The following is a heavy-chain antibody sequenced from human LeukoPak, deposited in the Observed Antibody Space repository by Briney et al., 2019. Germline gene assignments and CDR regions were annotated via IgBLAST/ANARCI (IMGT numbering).Heavy chain of an antibody. Sequence: GGSLRLSCAASGFTFSSYGMSWVRQAPGKGLEWVSAISSGGGGTYYADSGKGRFTISRDNSKNTLYLKMNSLRAEDTAVYYCASKGRNYYYGSGSSYNRFAYWGQGTLVTVSS. CDR2: ISSGGGGT. J-gene: IGHJ4*02. CDR1: GFTFSSYG. D-gene: IGHD3-10*01. V-gene: IGHV3-23*01. CDR3: ASKGRNYYYGSGSSYNRFAY.